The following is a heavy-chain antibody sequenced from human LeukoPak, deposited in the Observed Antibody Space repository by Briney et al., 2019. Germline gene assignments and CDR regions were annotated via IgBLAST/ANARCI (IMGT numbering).Heavy chain of an antibody. CDR3: ARDLSGFGELSV. CDR1: GGSISSYY. Sequence: SETLSLTCTVSGGSISSYYWSWIRQPPGKGLEWIGYIYYSGSTNYNPSLKSRVTISVDTSKNQFSLKLSSVTAADTAVYYCARDLSGFGELSVWGQGAPVTVSS. CDR2: IYYSGST. J-gene: IGHJ4*02. V-gene: IGHV4-59*01. D-gene: IGHD3-10*01.